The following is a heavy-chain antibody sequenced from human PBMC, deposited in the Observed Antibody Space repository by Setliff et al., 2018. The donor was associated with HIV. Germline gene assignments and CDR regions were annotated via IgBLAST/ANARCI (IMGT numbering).Heavy chain of an antibody. V-gene: IGHV3-23*01. CDR3: AKLDYYDYSGSWARKSAIDF. CDR1: GFSFSSYA. J-gene: IGHJ3*01. CDR2: ISGNGDST. Sequence: PGGSLRLSCAASGFSFSSYAMSWVRQAPGKGLEWVSGISGNGDSTYYADSVKGRFTISRDSSSNTLSLQMTSLRAEDTALYYCAKLDYYDYSGSWARKSAIDFWGRGTMVTVSS. D-gene: IGHD3-22*01.